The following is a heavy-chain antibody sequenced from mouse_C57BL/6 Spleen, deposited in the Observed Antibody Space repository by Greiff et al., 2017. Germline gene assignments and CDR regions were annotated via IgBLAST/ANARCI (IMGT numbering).Heavy chain of an antibody. V-gene: IGHV5-6*01. CDR1: GFTFSSYG. D-gene: IGHD1-1*01. CDR2: ISSGGSYT. CDR3: ARQGTTVVPYAMDY. Sequence: EVKLMESGGDLVKPGGSLKLSCAASGFTFSSYGMSWVRQTPDKRLEWVATISSGGSYTYYPDSVKGRFTISRDNAKNTLYLQMSSLKSEDTAMYYCARQGTTVVPYAMDYWGQGTSVTVSS. J-gene: IGHJ4*01.